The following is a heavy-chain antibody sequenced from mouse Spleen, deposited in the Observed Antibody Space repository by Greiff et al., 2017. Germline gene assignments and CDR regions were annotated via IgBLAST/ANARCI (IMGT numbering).Heavy chain of an antibody. Sequence: EVHLVESGGGLVKPGGSLKLSCAASGFTFSDYGMHWVRQAPEKGLEWVAYISSGSSTIYYADTVKGRFTISRDNAKNTLFLQMTSLRSEDTAMYYCASKLGRYAMDYWGQGTSVTVSS. J-gene: IGHJ4*01. CDR3: ASKLGRYAMDY. CDR1: GFTFSDYG. V-gene: IGHV5-17*01. D-gene: IGHD4-1*01. CDR2: ISSGSSTI.